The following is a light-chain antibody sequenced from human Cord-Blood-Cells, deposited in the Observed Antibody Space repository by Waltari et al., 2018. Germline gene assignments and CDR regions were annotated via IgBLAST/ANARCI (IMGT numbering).Light chain of an antibody. Sequence: EIVLTQSPGTLSLSPGDRATLSCRAIQSVSSSYLAWYQQKPGQAPRLLIYGASSRATGIPDRFSGSGSGTDFTLTISRLEPEDFAGYYCQQYGSSPWTFGQGTKVEIK. J-gene: IGKJ1*01. CDR2: GAS. CDR3: QQYGSSPWT. V-gene: IGKV3-20*01. CDR1: QSVSSSY.